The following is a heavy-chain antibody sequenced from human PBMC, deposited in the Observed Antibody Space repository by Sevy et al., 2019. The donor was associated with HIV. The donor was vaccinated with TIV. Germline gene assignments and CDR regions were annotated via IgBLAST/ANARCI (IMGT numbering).Heavy chain of an antibody. CDR3: ARDGGRVDAFDI. CDR1: GFTFSSYA. CDR2: ISYDGSNK. V-gene: IGHV3-30-3*01. Sequence: GGSLRLSCAASGFTFSSYAMHWVRQAPGKGLEWLEVISYDGSNKYYEDSVKGRFTFYRDNSKNTLYLQMNSLRAEDTAVYYCARDGGRVDAFDIWGQGTMVTVSS. J-gene: IGHJ3*02. D-gene: IGHD1-26*01.